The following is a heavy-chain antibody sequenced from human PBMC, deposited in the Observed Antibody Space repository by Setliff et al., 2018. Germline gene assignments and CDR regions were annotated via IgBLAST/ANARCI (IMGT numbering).Heavy chain of an antibody. CDR2: IYYSGST. J-gene: IGHJ6*02. Sequence: SETLSLTCTVSGGSISSSTYYWGWIRQPPGKGLEWIGSIYYSGSTYYNPSLKSRVTISLDTSKNQFSLKLSSVTAAETAVYYCARVSQYSSGWYYFYYYGMDVWGQGTKVTVSS. D-gene: IGHD6-19*01. CDR3: ARVSQYSSGWYYFYYYGMDV. V-gene: IGHV4-39*07. CDR1: GGSISSSTYY.